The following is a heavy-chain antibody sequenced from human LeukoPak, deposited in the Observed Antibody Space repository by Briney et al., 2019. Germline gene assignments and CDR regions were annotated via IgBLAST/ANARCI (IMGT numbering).Heavy chain of an antibody. CDR1: GFTFSSYS. J-gene: IGHJ5*02. CDR2: ISSSSGYI. D-gene: IGHD6-13*01. CDR3: ARGPGIAAAGTHWFDP. Sequence: GGSLRLSCAASGFTFSSYSMNLVRQAPGKGLEGVSSISSSSGYIYYADSVKGRFTISGDNAKNSLYLQMTSLRAEDTAVYYCARGPGIAAAGTHWFDPWGQGTLVTVSS. V-gene: IGHV3-21*01.